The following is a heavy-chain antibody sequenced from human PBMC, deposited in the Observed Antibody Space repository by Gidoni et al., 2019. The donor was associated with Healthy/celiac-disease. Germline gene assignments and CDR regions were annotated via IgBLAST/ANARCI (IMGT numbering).Heavy chain of an antibody. V-gene: IGHV3-23*01. Sequence: EVQLLESGGGLVQPGGSLRLSCAASGFTFSSYAMSWVRQAPGKGLEWVSAISGSGGSTYYADSVKGRFTISRDNSKNTLYLQMNSLRAEDTAVYYCAKGFYPGIAVAGTGAFDYWGQGTLVTV. D-gene: IGHD6-19*01. CDR1: GFTFSSYA. CDR2: ISGSGGST. CDR3: AKGFYPGIAVAGTGAFDY. J-gene: IGHJ4*02.